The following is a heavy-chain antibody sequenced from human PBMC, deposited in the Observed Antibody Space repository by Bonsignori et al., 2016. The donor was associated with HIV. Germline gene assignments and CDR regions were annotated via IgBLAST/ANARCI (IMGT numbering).Heavy chain of an antibody. J-gene: IGHJ4*02. Sequence: WIRQPPGKGLEWVAVISYDGSNKYYADSVKGRFTISRDNSKNTLYLQMNSLRAEDTAVYYCAINMCSGYDCGYWGQGTLGTVSS. CDR2: ISYDGSNK. V-gene: IGHV3-30-3*01. CDR3: AINMCSGYDCGY. D-gene: IGHD5-12*01.